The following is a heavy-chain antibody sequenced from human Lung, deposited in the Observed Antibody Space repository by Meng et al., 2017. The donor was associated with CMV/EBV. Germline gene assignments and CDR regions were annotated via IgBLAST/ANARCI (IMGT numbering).Heavy chain of an antibody. CDR1: GYIVSSNCAG. CDR3: ARGINGGCGD. CDR2: TDCRSQWYH. V-gene: IGHV6-1*01. D-gene: IGHD4-23*01. J-gene: IGHJ4*02. Sequence: QSQLQPAVPGLLTPSQTLSLTWAISGYIVSSNCAGWHWIRQSPSRGLEWLGRTDCRSQWYHEYAVSVKSRITSSPDTPKNQFSLQLNSMTPEDTAVYYCARGINGGCGDWGQGTLVTVSS.